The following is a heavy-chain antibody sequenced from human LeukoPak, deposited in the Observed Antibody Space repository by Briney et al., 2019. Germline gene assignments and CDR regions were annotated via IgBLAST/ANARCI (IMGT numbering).Heavy chain of an antibody. CDR3: ARGGGLRYLTP. J-gene: IGHJ5*02. Sequence: SSETLSLTCTVSGVSISSYYWSWIRQPPGKGLEWIGYIYYSGSTNYNPSLKSRVTISVDTSKNQFSLKLSSVTAADTAVYYCARGGGLRYLTPWGQGTLVTVSS. D-gene: IGHD3-9*01. CDR2: IYYSGST. CDR1: GVSISSYY. V-gene: IGHV4-59*01.